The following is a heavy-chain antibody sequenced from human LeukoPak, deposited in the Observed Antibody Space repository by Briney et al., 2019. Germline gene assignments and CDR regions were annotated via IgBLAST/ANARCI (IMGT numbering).Heavy chain of an antibody. CDR3: AKDIGGGAAAGMGFDY. Sequence: GGSLRLSCAASGFTFDDYAMHWVRQAPGKGLEWVSGTSWNSGSIGYADSVKGRFTISRDNAKNSLYLQMNSLRAEDTALYYCAKDIGGGAAAGMGFDYWGQGTLVTVSS. J-gene: IGHJ4*02. CDR1: GFTFDDYA. CDR2: TSWNSGSI. V-gene: IGHV3-9*01. D-gene: IGHD6-13*01.